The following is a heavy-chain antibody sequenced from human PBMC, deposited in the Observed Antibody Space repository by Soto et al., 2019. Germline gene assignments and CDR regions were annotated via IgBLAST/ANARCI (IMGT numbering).Heavy chain of an antibody. CDR3: ARGRVERLIFYYYYYMDV. CDR2: IGTAGDT. Sequence: AGGSLRLSCAASGFTFSSYDMHWVRQATGKGLEWVSAIGTAGDTYYPGSVKGRYTISRENAKNSLYLQMNSLRAGDTAVYYCARGRVERLIFYYYYYMDVWGKGTTVTVSS. CDR1: GFTFSSYD. J-gene: IGHJ6*03. D-gene: IGHD3-3*01. V-gene: IGHV3-13*01.